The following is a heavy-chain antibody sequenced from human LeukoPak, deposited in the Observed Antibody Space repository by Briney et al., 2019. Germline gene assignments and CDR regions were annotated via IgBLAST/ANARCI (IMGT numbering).Heavy chain of an antibody. J-gene: IGHJ3*02. V-gene: IGHV3-11*04. CDR3: AREDYYDSSGYEGAASDI. Sequence: GGSLRLSCAASAFTFSDYYMSWIRQAPGKGLEWVSYISSSGSTIYYADSVKGRFTISRDNAKNSLYLQMNSLRAEDTAVYYCAREDYYDSSGYEGAASDIWGQGTMVTVSS. CDR1: AFTFSDYY. CDR2: ISSSGSTI. D-gene: IGHD3-22*01.